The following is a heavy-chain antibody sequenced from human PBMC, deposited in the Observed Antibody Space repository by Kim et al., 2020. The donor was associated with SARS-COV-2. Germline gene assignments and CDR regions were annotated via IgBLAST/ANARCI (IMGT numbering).Heavy chain of an antibody. CDR1: GYSFTSYW. CDR2: IYSGDSDT. CDR3: ARHPGYYYYYMDV. V-gene: IGHV5-51*01. Sequence: GESLKISCKGSGYSFTSYWIGWVRQMPGKGLEWMGIIYSGDSDTRYSPSFQGQVTITADKSISTAYLQWSSLKASDTAMYYCARHPGYYYYYMDVWGKGTTVTVSS. J-gene: IGHJ6*03.